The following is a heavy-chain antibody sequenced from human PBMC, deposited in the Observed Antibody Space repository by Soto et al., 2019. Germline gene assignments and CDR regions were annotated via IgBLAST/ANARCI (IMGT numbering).Heavy chain of an antibody. CDR2: IYYSGST. D-gene: IGHD1-26*01. CDR3: ARMDSGSLLDY. J-gene: IGHJ4*02. CDR1: GGSISSYY. Sequence: SETLSLTCTVSGGSISSYYWSWIRQPPGKGLEWIGYIYYSGSTNYNPSLKSRVTISVDTSKNQFSLKLSSVTAADAAVYYCARMDSGSLLDYWGQGTLDTVSS. V-gene: IGHV4-59*01.